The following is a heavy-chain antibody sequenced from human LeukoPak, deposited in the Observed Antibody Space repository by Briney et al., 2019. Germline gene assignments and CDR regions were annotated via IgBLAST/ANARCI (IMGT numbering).Heavy chain of an antibody. D-gene: IGHD3-9*01. CDR1: GGSISSYY. V-gene: IGHV4-59*01. Sequence: PPETLSLTCTVSGGSISSYYWSWMRQPPGKGLEWIGYIYYSGSTNYNPSLKSRVTISVDTSKTQFSLKLSSVTAADTAVYYCARVKYYDILTGRYYYYGMDVWGQGTTVTVSS. CDR2: IYYSGST. CDR3: ARVKYYDILTGRYYYYGMDV. J-gene: IGHJ6*02.